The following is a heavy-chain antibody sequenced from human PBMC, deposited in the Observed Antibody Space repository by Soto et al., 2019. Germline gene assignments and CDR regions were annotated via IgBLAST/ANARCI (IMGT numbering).Heavy chain of an antibody. CDR3: ARAVAVPADFDY. CDR2: INAGNGNT. J-gene: IGHJ4*02. CDR1: GYTFTGYA. D-gene: IGHD6-19*01. V-gene: IGHV1-3*05. Sequence: QVQLVQSGAEEKKPGASVKVSCKASGYTFTGYAMHWVRQAPGQGLEWMGWINAGNGNTKYSQKFQGRVTITRDTSASTAYMELSSLRYEDTAVYYCARAVAVPADFDYWGQGTLVTVSS.